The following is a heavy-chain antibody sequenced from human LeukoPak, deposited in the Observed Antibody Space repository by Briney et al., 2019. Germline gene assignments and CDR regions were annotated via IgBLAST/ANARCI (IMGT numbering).Heavy chain of an antibody. D-gene: IGHD2-15*01. CDR1: GGSISSGGYY. V-gene: IGHV4-31*03. J-gene: IGHJ5*02. Sequence: SETLSLTCTVSGGSISSGGYYWSWIRQHPGKGLEWIGYINCSGSTYYNPSLKSRVTISVDTSQNQFSLKLSSVTAAATAVYYCARFGSGYCSGGSCYSWFDPWGQGTLVTVSS. CDR3: ARFGSGYCSGGSCYSWFDP. CDR2: INCSGST.